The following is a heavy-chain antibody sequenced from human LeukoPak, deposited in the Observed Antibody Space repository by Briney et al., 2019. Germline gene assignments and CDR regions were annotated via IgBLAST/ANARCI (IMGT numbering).Heavy chain of an antibody. CDR3: ARGGYSYGPHFDY. V-gene: IGHV4-34*01. CDR2: INHSGST. Sequence: PSETLSLTCAVYGGSFSGYYWSWIRQPPGKGLEWIGEINHSGSTNYNPSLKSRVTISVDTSKNQFSLKLSSVTAAGTAVYYCARGGYSYGPHFDYWGQGTLVTVSS. D-gene: IGHD5-18*01. CDR1: GGSFSGYY. J-gene: IGHJ4*02.